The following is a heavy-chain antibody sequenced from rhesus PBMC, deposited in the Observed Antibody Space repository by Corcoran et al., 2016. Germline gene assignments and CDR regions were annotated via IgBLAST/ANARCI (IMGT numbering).Heavy chain of an antibody. J-gene: IGHJ5-2*02. CDR2: ISGSDGST. CDR3: ARDWCHGSGCSSLDV. D-gene: IGHD2-21*01. CDR1: GVSIRRNW. Sequence: QLQLQESGPGLVKPSETLSLTCAVSGVSIRRNWWSWIRQPPGKGLEWSGRISGSDGSTNYNPSRKSRVTTSTDTSKNQFSLKLSSVTAADTAVYYCARDWCHGSGCSSLDVWGRGVLVTVSS. V-gene: IGHV4-173*01.